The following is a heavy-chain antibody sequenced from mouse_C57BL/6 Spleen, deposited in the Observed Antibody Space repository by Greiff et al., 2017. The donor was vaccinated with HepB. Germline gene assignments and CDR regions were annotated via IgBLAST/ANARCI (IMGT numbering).Heavy chain of an antibody. CDR2: IDPEDGDT. CDR1: GFNIKDYY. D-gene: IGHD2-4*01. V-gene: IGHV14-1*01. Sequence: EVQLQQSGAELVRPGASVKLSCTASGFNIKDYYMHWVKQRPEQGLEWIGRIDPEDGDTEYAPKFPGKATMTADTSSNTAYLQLSSLTSEDTAVYYCTTGDYDGAWFAYWGQGTLVTVSA. CDR3: TTGDYDGAWFAY. J-gene: IGHJ3*01.